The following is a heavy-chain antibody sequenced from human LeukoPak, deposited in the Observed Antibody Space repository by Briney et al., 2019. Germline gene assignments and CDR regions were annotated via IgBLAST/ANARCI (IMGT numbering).Heavy chain of an antibody. CDR2: ISGSGGST. Sequence: GGSLRLSCAASGFTFSSYAMSWVRQAPGKGLEWVWAISGSGGSTYYADSVTGRFTIARDTSKNTLYLQMNSLRAEDTAVYYCAKGRQRRGWYAKYYFDYWGQGTLVTVSS. J-gene: IGHJ4*02. D-gene: IGHD6-19*01. CDR3: AKGRQRRGWYAKYYFDY. CDR1: GFTFSSYA. V-gene: IGHV3-23*01.